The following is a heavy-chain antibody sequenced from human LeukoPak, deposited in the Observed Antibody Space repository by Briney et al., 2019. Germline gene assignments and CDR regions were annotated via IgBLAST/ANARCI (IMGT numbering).Heavy chain of an antibody. D-gene: IGHD1-14*01. V-gene: IGHV1-2*02. CDR3: SRDEGSTYNQLDY. J-gene: IGHJ4*02. CDR2: INGNDGST. CDR1: GYTFDNLD. Sequence: ASVKVSCKASGYTFDNLDIHWVRQAPGQGPEWMGWINGNDGSTNYALKFQGRVTMTRVTAISIVYMDLSGLRPDDTAIYYCSRDEGSTYNQLDYWGQGTLVTVSS.